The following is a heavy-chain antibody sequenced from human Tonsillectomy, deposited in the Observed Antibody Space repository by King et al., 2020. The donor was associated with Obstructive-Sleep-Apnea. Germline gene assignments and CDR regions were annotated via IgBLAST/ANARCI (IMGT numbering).Heavy chain of an antibody. Sequence: TLKESGPVLVKPTETLTLTCTVAGFSLSNARMGVSWSRQPPGKALEWLAHIFSNEEKSYSTSLGRRRTISKDTSKSQVVLTMTSMDPVDTATYYCAPAMEYYDSSGNGNWYFDLWGRGTLVTVSS. J-gene: IGHJ2*01. D-gene: IGHD3-22*01. CDR3: APAMEYYDSSGNGNWYFDL. V-gene: IGHV2-26*01. CDR2: IFSNEEK. CDR1: GFSLSNARMG.